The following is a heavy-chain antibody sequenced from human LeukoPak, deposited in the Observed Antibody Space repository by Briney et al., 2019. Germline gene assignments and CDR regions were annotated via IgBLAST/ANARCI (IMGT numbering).Heavy chain of an antibody. CDR1: GYTFTDYY. D-gene: IGHD2-2*01. CDR2: INPNSGGT. CDR3: ARGHYTSSGCYEYYYYGMDV. J-gene: IGHJ6*02. Sequence: ASVKVSCKASGYTFTDYYLQWVRQAPGQGLEWMGWINPNSGGTNSAQKFQGRVTMTRDTSVSTAYMELSRLRSDDTAVYYCARGHYTSSGCYEYYYYGMDVWGQGTTVTVSS. V-gene: IGHV1-2*02.